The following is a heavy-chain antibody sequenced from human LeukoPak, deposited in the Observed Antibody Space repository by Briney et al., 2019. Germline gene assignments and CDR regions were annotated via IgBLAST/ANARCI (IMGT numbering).Heavy chain of an antibody. D-gene: IGHD5-24*01. J-gene: IGHJ4*02. CDR3: ASNRRDGYNYYFDY. Sequence: GTFSSYAISWVRQAPGQGLEWMGGIIPIFGTANYAQKFQGRVTITTDESTSTAYMELSSLRSEDTAVYYCASNRRDGYNYYFDYWGQGTLVTVSS. CDR2: IIPIFGTA. V-gene: IGHV1-69*05. CDR1: GTFSSYA.